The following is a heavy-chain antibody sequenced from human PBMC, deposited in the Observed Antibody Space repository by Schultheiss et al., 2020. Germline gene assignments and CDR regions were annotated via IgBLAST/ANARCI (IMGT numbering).Heavy chain of an antibody. Sequence: ASVKVSCKASGYTFTSYGISWVRQAPGQGLEWMGWINPNSGGTNYAQKFQGRVTMTRDTSISTAYMELSRLRSDDTAVYYCARDLPSVVTNYYGMDVWGQGTTVTVSS. CDR2: INPNSGGT. CDR1: GYTFTSYG. J-gene: IGHJ6*02. D-gene: IGHD5-12*01. CDR3: ARDLPSVVTNYYGMDV. V-gene: IGHV1-2*02.